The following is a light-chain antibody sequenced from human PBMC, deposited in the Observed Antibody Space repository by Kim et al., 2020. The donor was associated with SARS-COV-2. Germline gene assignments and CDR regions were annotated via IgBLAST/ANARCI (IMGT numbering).Light chain of an antibody. V-gene: IGKV1-17*01. Sequence: DIQMTQSPSSLSASVGDRVTITCRASQDIRNDLGWYQQNPGRAPKRLIYGASSLQSGVPSRFSGSGSGTEFTLTISSVQPEDFATYFCIRKSTYPITFGQGTRLEIK. CDR1: QDIRND. J-gene: IGKJ5*01. CDR2: GAS. CDR3: IRKSTYPIT.